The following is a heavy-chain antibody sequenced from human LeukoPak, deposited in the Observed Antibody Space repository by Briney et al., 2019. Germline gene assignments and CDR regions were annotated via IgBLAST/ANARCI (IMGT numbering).Heavy chain of an antibody. D-gene: IGHD3-16*01. CDR2: MWYDGSNK. Sequence: GGSLRLSCAASGFGLSNYGMHWVRQAPGKGLEWVAVMWYDGSNKDYADSVKGRFTISRDNSKNTLYLQMNSLRAEDTAVYYCAGGQYFSDYWGQGTLVTVSS. CDR3: AGGQYFSDY. J-gene: IGHJ4*02. CDR1: GFGLSNYG. V-gene: IGHV3-33*01.